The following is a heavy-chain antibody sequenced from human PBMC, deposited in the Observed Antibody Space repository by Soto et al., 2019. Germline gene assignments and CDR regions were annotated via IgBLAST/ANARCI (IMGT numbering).Heavy chain of an antibody. D-gene: IGHD3-10*01. V-gene: IGHV4-31*03. Sequence: QVQLQESGPGLVKPSQTLSLTCTVSGGSISSGGYYWSWIRQHPGKGLEWIGYIYYSGSTYYNPSLKSRVTISVDTSKNQFSLKLSSVTAADTGVYYCAGRALDGSGRGYFDYWGQGTLVAVSS. CDR1: GGSISSGGYY. J-gene: IGHJ4*02. CDR3: AGRALDGSGRGYFDY. CDR2: IYYSGST.